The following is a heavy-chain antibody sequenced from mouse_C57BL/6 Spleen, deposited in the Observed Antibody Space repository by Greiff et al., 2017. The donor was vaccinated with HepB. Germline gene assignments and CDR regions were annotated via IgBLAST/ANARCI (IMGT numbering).Heavy chain of an antibody. V-gene: IGHV5-9*01. J-gene: IGHJ1*03. CDR1: GFTFSSYT. D-gene: IGHD1-2*01. CDR3: ARYGPGYFDV. CDR2: ISGGGGNT. Sequence: DVKLVESGGGLVKPGGSLKLSCAASGFTFSSYTMSWVRQTPEKRLEWVATISGGGGNTYYPDSVKGRFTISRDNAKNTLYLQMSSLRSEDTALYYCARYGPGYFDVWGTGTTVTVSS.